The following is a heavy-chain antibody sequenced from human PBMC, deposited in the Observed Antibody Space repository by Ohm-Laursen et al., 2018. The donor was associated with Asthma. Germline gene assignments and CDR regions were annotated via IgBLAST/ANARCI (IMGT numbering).Heavy chain of an antibody. CDR1: GGSISSGGYY. Sequence: TLSLTCTVSGGSISSGGYYWSWIRQPPGKGLEWIGYVFDSGSTHYNPSLKSRVTISVDTSKKQFYLKLSSVTAADTAVYYCARVGFFETSAYFETFDPWGQGTLVTVSS. CDR2: VFDSGST. J-gene: IGHJ5*02. V-gene: IGHV4-61*08. D-gene: IGHD5-12*01. CDR3: ARVGFFETSAYFETFDP.